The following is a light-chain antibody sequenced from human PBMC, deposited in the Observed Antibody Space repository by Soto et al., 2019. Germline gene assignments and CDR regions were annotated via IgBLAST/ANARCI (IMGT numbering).Light chain of an antibody. CDR3: QQYDNLPPYT. J-gene: IGKJ2*01. CDR2: DAS. V-gene: IGKV1-33*01. Sequence: DIQMTQSPSSLSASLGDRVTITCQASRDISVYLNWYQQKPWKPPKLIVYDASNLQTGVPSRFSGSGSGTHFSFTISSLQPEDIATYYCQQYDNLPPYTFGQGTTLEIK. CDR1: RDISVY.